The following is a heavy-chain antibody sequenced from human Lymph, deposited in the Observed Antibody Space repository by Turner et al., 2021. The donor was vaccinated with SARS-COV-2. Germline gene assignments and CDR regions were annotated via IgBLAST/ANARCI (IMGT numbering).Heavy chain of an antibody. D-gene: IGHD4-17*01. CDR1: GFTFSTYS. V-gene: IGHV3-21*01. Sequence: EVQLVESGGGLVKPGGSRRLSRSASGFTFSTYSMNWVRQAPGKGLEWISSISSSSSYIYYADSVKGRFTISRDDAKNSLYLQMNSLRAEDTAVYYCARDIPTTADYFDYWGQGTLVTVSS. CDR2: ISSSSSYI. J-gene: IGHJ4*02. CDR3: ARDIPTTADYFDY.